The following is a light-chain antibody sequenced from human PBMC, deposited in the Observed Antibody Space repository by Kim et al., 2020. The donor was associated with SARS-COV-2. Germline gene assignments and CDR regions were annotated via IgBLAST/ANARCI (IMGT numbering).Light chain of an antibody. V-gene: IGKV1-9*01. CDR3: QQHNDYPPT. CDR1: QGISRS. J-gene: IGKJ4*01. Sequence: DIRLTQSPSFLSASVGDRVTITCRASQGISRSLAWYQQKPGKAPELLIYDASTLQRGVPSRFSGSGSGTEFTLTITALQPEDFATYSCQQHNDYPPTFCGGATV. CDR2: DAS.